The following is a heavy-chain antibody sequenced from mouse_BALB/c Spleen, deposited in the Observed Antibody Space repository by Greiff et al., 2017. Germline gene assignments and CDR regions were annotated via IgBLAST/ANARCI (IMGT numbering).Heavy chain of an antibody. Sequence: EVKLVESGGGLVKPGGSLKLSCAASGFTFSDYYMYWVRQTPEKRLEWVATISDGGSYTYYPDSVKGRFTISRDNAKNNLYLQMSSLKSEDTAMYYCARGAYYRYADPAWFAYWGQGTLVTVSA. CDR1: GFTFSDYY. V-gene: IGHV5-4*02. CDR3: ARGAYYRYADPAWFAY. J-gene: IGHJ3*01. D-gene: IGHD2-14*01. CDR2: ISDGGSYT.